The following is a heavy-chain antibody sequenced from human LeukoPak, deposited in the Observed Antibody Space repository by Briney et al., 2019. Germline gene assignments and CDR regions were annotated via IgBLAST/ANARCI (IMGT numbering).Heavy chain of an antibody. D-gene: IGHD2-15*01. CDR2: ISSSGSSI. V-gene: IGHV3-21*04. CDR3: ARSVEGYCSGGSCYSYYYYVDV. CDR1: GFTFSDYS. J-gene: IGHJ6*03. Sequence: GGSLRLSCAASGFTFSDYSMNWVRQAPGKGLEWVSTISSSGSSIFYAASVKGRFTISRDNARNSLYLQMNSLRAEDTAVYYCARSVEGYCSGGSCYSYYYYVDVWGKGTTVTVSS.